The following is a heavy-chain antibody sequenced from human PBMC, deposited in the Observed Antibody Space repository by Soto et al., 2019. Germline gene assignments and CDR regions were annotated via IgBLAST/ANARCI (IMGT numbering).Heavy chain of an antibody. CDR1: GGSISSYY. CDR3: ARDKIRSGLDY. V-gene: IGHV4-59*01. CDR2: IYYSGST. D-gene: IGHD6-19*01. Sequence: SETLSLTCTVSGGSISSYYWSWIRQPPGKGLEWIGYIYYSGSTNYNPSLKSRVTISVDTSKNQFSLKLSSVTAADTAVYYCARDKIRSGLDYWGQGTLVTVSS. J-gene: IGHJ4*02.